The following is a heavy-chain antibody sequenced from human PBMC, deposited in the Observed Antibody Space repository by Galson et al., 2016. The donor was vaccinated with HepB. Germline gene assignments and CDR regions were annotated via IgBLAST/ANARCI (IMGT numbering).Heavy chain of an antibody. V-gene: IGHV4-4*02. CDR1: GDSISSINW. Sequence: SETLSLTCAVSGDSISSINWWSWVRQPPGEGLEWIGQVYHAGATIFNPSLRSRLTMSVDKSKNQFSLDLSSATAADTAMYYCARDRANGDDHDGIDFDAWGQGILVTVSS. J-gene: IGHJ4*02. CDR2: VYHAGAT. CDR3: ARDRANGDDHDGIDFDA. D-gene: IGHD3-9*01.